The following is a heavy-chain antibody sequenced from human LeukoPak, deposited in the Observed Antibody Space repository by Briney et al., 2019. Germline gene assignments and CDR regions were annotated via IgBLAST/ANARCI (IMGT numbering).Heavy chain of an antibody. D-gene: IGHD3-16*01. Sequence: SETLSLTCTVPGYSISSGYYWGWIRQPPGKGLEGIGSIYHSGSTYYNPSLKSRVTISVDTSKNQFSLKLSSVTAADTAVYYCARDRVGDYFDYWGQGTLVTVSS. J-gene: IGHJ4*02. V-gene: IGHV4-38-2*02. CDR2: IYHSGST. CDR1: GYSISSGYY. CDR3: ARDRVGDYFDY.